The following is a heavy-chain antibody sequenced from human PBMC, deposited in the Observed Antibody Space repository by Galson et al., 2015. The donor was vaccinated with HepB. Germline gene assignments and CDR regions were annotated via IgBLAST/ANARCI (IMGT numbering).Heavy chain of an antibody. CDR2: ISSSSSYI. J-gene: IGHJ3*02. V-gene: IGHV3-21*01. CDR3: ARWGHIVVVPADGGDAFDI. CDR1: GFTFSSYS. D-gene: IGHD2-2*01. Sequence: SLRLSCAASGFTFSSYSMNWVRQAPGKGLEWVSSISSSSSYIYYADSVKGRFTISRDNAKNSLYLQMNSLRAEDTAVYYCARWGHIVVVPADGGDAFDIWGQGTMVTVSS.